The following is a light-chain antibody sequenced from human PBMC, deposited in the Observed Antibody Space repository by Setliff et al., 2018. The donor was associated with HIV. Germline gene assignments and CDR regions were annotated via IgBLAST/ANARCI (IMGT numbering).Light chain of an antibody. CDR3: QSYDSSLSVSV. Sequence: GSSSNIGAGYDVHWYQQRPGTAPKLLIYRYNNRPSGVPDRISGSKSGTSASLAITGLQVEDEAEYYCQSYDSSLSVSVFGSGTKVTVL. CDR1: SSNIGAGYD. V-gene: IGLV1-40*01. J-gene: IGLJ1*01. CDR2: RYN.